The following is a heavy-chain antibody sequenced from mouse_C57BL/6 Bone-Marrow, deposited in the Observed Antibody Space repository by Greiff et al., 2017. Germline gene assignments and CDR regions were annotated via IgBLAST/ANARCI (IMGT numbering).Heavy chain of an antibody. V-gene: IGHV5-9-1*02. CDR1: GFTFSSYA. CDR3: TTGSDLICYGTWFAY. Sequence: EVQLVESGEGLVKPGGSLKLSCAASGFTFSSYAMSWVRQTPEKRLEWVAYISSGGDYIYYADTVKGRFTISRDNARNTLYLQMSSLKSEDTAMYYCTTGSDLICYGTWFAYWGQGTLVTVSA. D-gene: IGHD2-1*01. CDR2: ISSGGDYI. J-gene: IGHJ3*01.